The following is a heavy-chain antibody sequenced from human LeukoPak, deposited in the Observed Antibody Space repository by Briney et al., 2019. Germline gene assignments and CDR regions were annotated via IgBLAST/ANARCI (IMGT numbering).Heavy chain of an antibody. V-gene: IGHV1-8*01. D-gene: IGHD4-11*01. CDR2: MNPNSGNT. Sequence: ASVKVSCKASGYTFTSYDINWVRQATGQGLEWMGWMNPNSGNTGYAQKFQGRVTTTRNTSISTAYMELSSLRSEDTAVYYCARVSSNYGAFDYWGQGTLVTVSS. CDR3: ARVSSNYGAFDY. J-gene: IGHJ4*02. CDR1: GYTFTSYD.